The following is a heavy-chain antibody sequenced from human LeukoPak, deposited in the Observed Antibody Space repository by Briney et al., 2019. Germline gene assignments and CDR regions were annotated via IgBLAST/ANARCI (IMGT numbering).Heavy chain of an antibody. CDR3: ARDSKVAAATLYYMDV. CDR2: INPNSGGT. J-gene: IGHJ6*03. D-gene: IGHD6-13*01. CDR1: GYTFTGYY. Sequence: GGSVNVSCKASGYTFTGYYMHWVRQAPGQGLEWMGWINPNSGGTNYAQKVQGRFTMTRDTAMSTAYMDVNKLRSDDTDVYYCARDSKVAAATLYYMDVWGKGTPVTVSS. V-gene: IGHV1-2*02.